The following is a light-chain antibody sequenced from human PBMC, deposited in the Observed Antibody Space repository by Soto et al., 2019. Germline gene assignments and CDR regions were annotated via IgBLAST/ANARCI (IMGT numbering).Light chain of an antibody. V-gene: IGKV1-27*01. CDR1: QGIANY. Sequence: DIQMTQSPSSLSASVGDRVTITCRASQGIANYFAWFQQKPGKVPKLLIYASSTLQPGVPTRFSGSGVGTDFTIAISSLQPEDGATYYCQKCDTAPLTFGGGTKVEIK. CDR2: ASS. J-gene: IGKJ4*01. CDR3: QKCDTAPLT.